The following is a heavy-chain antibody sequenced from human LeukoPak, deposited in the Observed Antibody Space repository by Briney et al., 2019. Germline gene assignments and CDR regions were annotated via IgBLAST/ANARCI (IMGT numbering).Heavy chain of an antibody. CDR1: GYTFTSYG. Sequence: ASVKVSCKASGYTFTSYGISWVRQAPGQGLEWMGWINPKNGGTYSAQKFQGRVTMTRDTSITTAYMEISRLKSDDTAIYYCARAAYRSSSDYWGQGTLVTVSS. CDR3: ARAAYRSSSDY. V-gene: IGHV1-2*02. CDR2: INPKNGGT. D-gene: IGHD6-6*01. J-gene: IGHJ4*02.